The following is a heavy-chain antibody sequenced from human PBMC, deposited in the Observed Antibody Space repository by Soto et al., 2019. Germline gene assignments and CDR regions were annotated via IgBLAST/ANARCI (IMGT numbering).Heavy chain of an antibody. Sequence: GESLKISCEASGYSFTSYWIGWVRQMPGKGLEWMGIIHPGDSDTKSSPSFQGQVTISVDKSITTAYLQWSSLKASDTAMYYCARTPGPEVAASLGYYYFSGMDVWGQGTTVTVSS. V-gene: IGHV5-51*01. CDR1: GYSFTSYW. CDR2: IHPGDSDT. J-gene: IGHJ6*02. D-gene: IGHD2-15*01. CDR3: ARTPGPEVAASLGYYYFSGMDV.